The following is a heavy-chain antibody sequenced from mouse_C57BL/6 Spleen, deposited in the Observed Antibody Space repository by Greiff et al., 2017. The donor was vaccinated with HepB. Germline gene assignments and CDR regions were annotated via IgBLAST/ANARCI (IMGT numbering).Heavy chain of an antibody. J-gene: IGHJ4*01. CDR3: TRDPYGNYVDYYAMDY. CDR2: ISSGGDYI. CDR1: GFTFSSYA. D-gene: IGHD2-1*01. V-gene: IGHV5-9-1*02. Sequence: EVKLVESGEGLVKPGGSLKLSCAASGFTFSSYAMSWVRQTPEKRLEWVAYISSGGDYIYYADTVKGRFTISRDNARNTLYLQMSSLKSEDTAMYYCTRDPYGNYVDYYAMDYWGQGTSVTVSS.